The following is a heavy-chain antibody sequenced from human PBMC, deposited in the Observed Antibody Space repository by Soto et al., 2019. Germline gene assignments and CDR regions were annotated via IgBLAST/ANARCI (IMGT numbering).Heavy chain of an antibody. CDR1: GYTFSSYA. Sequence: QVQLVQSGAEVKKSGASVKVSCKASGYTFSSYAIHWVCQAPGQRLEWMGWIDTGSGNAKYSLKFQGRVTFTRDTSASTVYVELSRLTSEDTAVYYCARRANWFDPWGQGTLVTVSS. CDR3: ARRANWFDP. CDR2: IDTGSGNA. J-gene: IGHJ5*02. V-gene: IGHV1-3*04.